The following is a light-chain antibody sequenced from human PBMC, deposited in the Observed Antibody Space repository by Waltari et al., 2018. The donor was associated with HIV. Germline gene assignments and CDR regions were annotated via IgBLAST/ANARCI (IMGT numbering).Light chain of an antibody. V-gene: IGKV1-39*01. CDR3: QQSYGTPRT. Sequence: DIQMTQSPSSLSASVGDRVTITCRASQSISSYLNLYQQKPGKAPKLLIYAASSLQSGVPSRFSGSGSGTDFTLTISSLQPEDFATYYCQQSYGTPRTFGQGTKVEIK. J-gene: IGKJ1*01. CDR1: QSISSY. CDR2: AAS.